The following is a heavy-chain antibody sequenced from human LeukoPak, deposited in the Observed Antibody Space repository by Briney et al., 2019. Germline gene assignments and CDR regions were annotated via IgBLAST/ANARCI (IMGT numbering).Heavy chain of an antibody. Sequence: PSETLSLTCAVYGGSFSGYYWSWIRQPPGKGLEWIGEINHSGSTNYNPSLKSRVTISVDTSKNQFSLKLSSVTAADTAVYYCARSAYSSSWYLAFDIWGQGTMVTVPS. CDR1: GGSFSGYY. CDR2: INHSGST. D-gene: IGHD6-13*01. J-gene: IGHJ3*02. CDR3: ARSAYSSSWYLAFDI. V-gene: IGHV4-34*01.